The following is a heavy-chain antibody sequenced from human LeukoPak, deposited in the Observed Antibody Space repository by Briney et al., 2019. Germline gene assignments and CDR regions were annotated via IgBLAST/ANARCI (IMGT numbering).Heavy chain of an antibody. J-gene: IGHJ3*02. D-gene: IGHD3/OR15-3a*01. CDR2: ICYSGST. Sequence: SETLSLTCTVSGGSVSSGSYYWSWIRQPPGKGLEWIGYICYSGSTNYNPSLKSRVTISVDTSKNQFSLKLSSVTAADTAVYYCASGLGRDAFDIWGQGTMVTVSS. CDR3: ASGLGRDAFDI. CDR1: GGSVSSGSYY. V-gene: IGHV4-61*01.